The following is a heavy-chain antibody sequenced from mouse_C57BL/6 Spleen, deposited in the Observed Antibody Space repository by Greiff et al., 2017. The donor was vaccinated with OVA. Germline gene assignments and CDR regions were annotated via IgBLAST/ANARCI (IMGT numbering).Heavy chain of an antibody. CDR1: GFNIKDYY. CDR3: ARGYYCSSPAWLAY. Sequence: VQLQQSGAELVKPGASVKLSCTASGFNIKDYYMHWVKQRTEQGLEWIGRIDPEDGETKYAPKFQGKATITADTSSNTADLQLSSLTSEDTAVYYCARGYYCSSPAWLAYWGQGTLVTVSA. J-gene: IGHJ3*01. CDR2: IDPEDGET. D-gene: IGHD1-1*01. V-gene: IGHV14-2*01.